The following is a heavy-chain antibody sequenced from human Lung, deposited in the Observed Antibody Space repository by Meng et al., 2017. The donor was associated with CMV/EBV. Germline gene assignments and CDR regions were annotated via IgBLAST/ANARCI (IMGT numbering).Heavy chain of an antibody. CDR1: GSGFIFSNLW. CDR2: IKSKFDGETT. D-gene: IGHD4-23*01. J-gene: IGHJ4*02. Sequence: VEVGGGLVKPWGSLRLSCTGSGSGFIFSNLWINWVRQAPGKGLEWVGRIKSKFDGETTDYAAPVKGRFTISRDDSRNTLYLYMNSLKTEDTAVYYCTTDRPRSGGKTHDYWGQGTLVTVSS. V-gene: IGHV3-15*01. CDR3: TTDRPRSGGKTHDY.